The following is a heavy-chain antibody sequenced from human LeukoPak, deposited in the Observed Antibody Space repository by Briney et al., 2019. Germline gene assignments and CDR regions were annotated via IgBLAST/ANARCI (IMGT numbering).Heavy chain of an antibody. V-gene: IGHV4-4*02. CDR2: IYHSGST. J-gene: IGHJ4*02. CDR3: ARGEGILTGYYTYYFDY. Sequence: KSSETLSLTCAVSGSSISSSNWWSWVRQPPGKGLEWIGEIYHSGSTNFNPSLKSRVTISVDKSKNQFSLKLSSVTAADTAVYYCARGEGILTGYYTYYFDYWGQGTLVTVFS. CDR1: GSSISSSNW. D-gene: IGHD3-9*01.